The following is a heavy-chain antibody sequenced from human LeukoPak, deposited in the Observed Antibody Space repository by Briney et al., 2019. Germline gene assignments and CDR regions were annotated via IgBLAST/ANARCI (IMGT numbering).Heavy chain of an antibody. CDR3: ARGGSGYSPPTFDY. CDR1: GGSISSGGYY. D-gene: IGHD3-22*01. V-gene: IGHV4-31*03. CDR2: IYYSGST. Sequence: SQTLSLTCTVSGGSISSGGYYWSWIRQPPGKGLEWIGYIYYSGSTYYNPSLKSRVTISVDTSKNQFSLKLSSVTAAGTAVYYCARGGSGYSPPTFDYWGQGTLFTVSS. J-gene: IGHJ4*02.